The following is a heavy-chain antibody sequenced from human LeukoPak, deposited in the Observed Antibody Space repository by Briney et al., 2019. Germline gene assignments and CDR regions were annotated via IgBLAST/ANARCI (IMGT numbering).Heavy chain of an antibody. D-gene: IGHD1-1*01. Sequence: GGSLRLSCSASGFTFSTYYMHWVRQAPGKGLVWVSRIKPDGSTTIYAESVKGRFTISRDNAKNTLYLQMNSLRADDTAVYYCARDLNFLMDVWGQGTLVTVSS. CDR2: IKPDGSTT. CDR1: GFTFSTYY. V-gene: IGHV3-74*01. J-gene: IGHJ4*02. CDR3: ARDLNFLMDV.